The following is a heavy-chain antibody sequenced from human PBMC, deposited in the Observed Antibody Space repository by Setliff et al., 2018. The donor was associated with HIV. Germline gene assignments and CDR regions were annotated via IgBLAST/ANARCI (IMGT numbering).Heavy chain of an antibody. CDR2: IHPVDSAP. V-gene: IGHV5-51*01. CDR3: ATMIRGVPMDY. D-gene: IGHD3-10*01. Sequence: PGESLKISCKGSGYSFTSNWIGWVRQMPGKGLEWMGIIHPVDSAPKYSPSFQGQVTISTDMSVNTAYLQWNSLKTSDIAMYYCATMIRGVPMDYWGQGTLVTVSS. CDR1: GYSFTSNW. J-gene: IGHJ4*02.